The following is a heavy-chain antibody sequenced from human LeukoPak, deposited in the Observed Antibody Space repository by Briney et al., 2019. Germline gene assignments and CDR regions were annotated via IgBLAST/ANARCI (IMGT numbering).Heavy chain of an antibody. V-gene: IGHV3-30*18. J-gene: IGHJ3*02. CDR1: GFTFSNYG. Sequence: GGSLRLSCAASGFTFSNYGMHWVRQAPGKGLEWVAVISYDGSNKYYADSVKGRFTISRDNSKNTLYLQMNSLRAEDTAVYYCAKPITVEVDAFDIWGQGTMVTVSS. CDR2: ISYDGSNK. CDR3: AKPITVEVDAFDI. D-gene: IGHD1-20*01.